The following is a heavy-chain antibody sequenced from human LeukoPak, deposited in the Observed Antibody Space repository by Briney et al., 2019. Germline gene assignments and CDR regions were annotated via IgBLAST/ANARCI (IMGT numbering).Heavy chain of an antibody. CDR3: AREGDYGDDNWFDP. CDR1: GYTFTSYD. D-gene: IGHD4-17*01. CDR2: MNPNSGNT. V-gene: IGHV1-8*01. Sequence: ASVKVSCKASGYTFTSYDINWVRQATGQGLEWMGWMNPNSGNTGYAQKFQGRVTMTRNTSISTAYMELSSLRSEDTAVYYCAREGDYGDDNWFDPWGQGTLVTVSS. J-gene: IGHJ5*02.